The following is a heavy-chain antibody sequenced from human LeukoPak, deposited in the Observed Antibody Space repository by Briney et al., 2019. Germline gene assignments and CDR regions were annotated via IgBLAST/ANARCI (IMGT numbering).Heavy chain of an antibody. CDR3: AKARYGTGPFDY. Sequence: GGSLRLSCAASGFPFSSYGIHWVRQVPGKGLEWVAVISSDGGNIYYGESVQGRFIISRDNSINTVYLQMNSLRPEDTAVYYCAKARYGTGPFDYWGQGTLVTVSS. CDR1: GFPFSSYG. D-gene: IGHD1-1*01. J-gene: IGHJ4*02. CDR2: ISSDGGNI. V-gene: IGHV3-30*18.